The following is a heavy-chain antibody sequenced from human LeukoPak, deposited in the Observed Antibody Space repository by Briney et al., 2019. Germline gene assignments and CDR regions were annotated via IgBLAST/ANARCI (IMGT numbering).Heavy chain of an antibody. Sequence: SETLSLTCAVYGGSFSGYYWSWIRQSPRKGLGWIGEISHSGSTYYNPSLKSRVTISLDTSKNHFSLKLTSVTAADTAVYYCARGVSDQNWGQGTLVTVSS. CDR2: ISHSGST. V-gene: IGHV4-34*01. J-gene: IGHJ4*02. CDR3: ARGVSDQN. CDR1: GGSFSGYY.